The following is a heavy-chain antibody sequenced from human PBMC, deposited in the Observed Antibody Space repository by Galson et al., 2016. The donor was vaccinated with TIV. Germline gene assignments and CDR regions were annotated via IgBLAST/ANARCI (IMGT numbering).Heavy chain of an antibody. J-gene: IGHJ4*02. CDR3: AKDKVWDSGGWVIDY. V-gene: IGHV3-23*01. Sequence: SLRLSCAASGFTFSGYAMSWVRQAPGKGLEWVSIISGSGGSTYYADSVKGRFTISRDNSKNTLYLQMNSLRADDTAVYFCAKDKVWDSGGWVIDYWGQGTLVTVSS. CDR2: ISGSGGST. D-gene: IGHD2-15*01. CDR1: GFTFSGYA.